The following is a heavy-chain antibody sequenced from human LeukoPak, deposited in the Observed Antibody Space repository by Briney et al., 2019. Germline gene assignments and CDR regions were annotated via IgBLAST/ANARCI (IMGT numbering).Heavy chain of an antibody. CDR1: GFTFSSYS. CDR3: ASSIRYGDPDYYYYYYGMDV. CDR2: ISSSSSYI. J-gene: IGHJ6*02. D-gene: IGHD4-17*01. V-gene: IGHV3-21*01. Sequence: GGSLRLSCAASGFTFSSYSTNWVRQAPGKGLEWVSSISSSSSYIYYADSVKGRFTISRGNAKNSLYLQMNSLRAEDTAVYYCASSIRYGDPDYYYYYYGMDVWGQGTTVTVSS.